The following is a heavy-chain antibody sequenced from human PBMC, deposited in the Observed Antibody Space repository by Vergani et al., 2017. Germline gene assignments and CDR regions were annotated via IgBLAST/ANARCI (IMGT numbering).Heavy chain of an antibody. CDR2: INHSGST. D-gene: IGHD3-3*01. V-gene: IGHV4-34*01. J-gene: IGHJ6*03. CDR3: ARVQELYDFXSGYRVRYYYYMDV. CDR1: GGSFSGYY. Sequence: QVQLQQWGAGLLKPSETLPLTCAVYGGSFSGYYWSWIRQPPGKGLEWIGEINHSGSTNYNPSLKSRVTISVDTSKNQFSLKLSSVTAADTAVYYCARVQELYDFXSGYRVRYYYYMDVWGKGTTVTVSS.